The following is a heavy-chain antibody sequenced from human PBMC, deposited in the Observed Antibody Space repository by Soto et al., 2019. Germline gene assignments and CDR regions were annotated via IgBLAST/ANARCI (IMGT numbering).Heavy chain of an antibody. CDR2: ISAYNGNT. D-gene: IGHD3-3*01. J-gene: IGHJ6*03. Sequence: GASVKVSCKASGYTFTSYGISWVRQAPGQGLEWMGCISAYNGNTNYAQKLQGRVTMTTDTSTSTAYMELRSLRSDDTAVYYCARGLWSGYQDLYYYYYMDVWGKGTTVTVSS. CDR1: GYTFTSYG. CDR3: ARGLWSGYQDLYYYYYMDV. V-gene: IGHV1-18*01.